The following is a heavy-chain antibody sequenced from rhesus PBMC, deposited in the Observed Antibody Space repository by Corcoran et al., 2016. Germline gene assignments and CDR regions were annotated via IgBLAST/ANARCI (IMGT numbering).Heavy chain of an antibody. CDR2: IGGNSGIS. CDR3: ARNMAIGGDFVFSFDS. Sequence: QVQLQESGQGLVKPSETLSLTCAVSGGSISGYFGHWTRQAPAKGLGWIGYIGGNSGISYYNPSLRSRVTISTDTSKSQFSLKLTSVTAADTAIYYCARNMAIGGDFVFSFDSWGQGVLVTVSS. CDR1: GGSISGYF. D-gene: IGHD2-39*02. V-gene: IGHV4-165*02. J-gene: IGHJ4*01.